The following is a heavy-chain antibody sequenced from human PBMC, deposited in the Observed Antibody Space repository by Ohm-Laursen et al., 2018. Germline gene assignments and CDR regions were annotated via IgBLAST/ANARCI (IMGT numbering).Heavy chain of an antibody. CDR2: IKQDGSEK. Sequence: SLRLSCAASGFTFTTYWMSWVRQVPGKGLEWVASIKQDGSEKYYVDSVKGRFTISRDNAKNSLYLQMNSLRADDTAVYYCATARSDYWGQGTLVTVSS. CDR1: GFTFTTYW. V-gene: IGHV3-7*01. D-gene: IGHD4-17*01. CDR3: ATARSDY. J-gene: IGHJ4*02.